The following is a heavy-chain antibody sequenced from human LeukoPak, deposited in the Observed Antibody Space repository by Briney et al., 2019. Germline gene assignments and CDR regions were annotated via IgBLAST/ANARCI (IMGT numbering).Heavy chain of an antibody. V-gene: IGHV4-31*03. J-gene: IGHJ4*02. CDR1: GGSISSGGYY. D-gene: IGHD1-7*01. Sequence: PSQTLSLTCTVSGGSISSGGYYWSWIRQHPGKGLEWNGYLYYSGSTYYNPSLKSRVTISVDTSKNQFSLKLSSVTAADTAVYYCASTNWNYAWAGFDYGGKGPLAPVSS. CDR2: LYYSGST. CDR3: ASTNWNYAWAGFDY.